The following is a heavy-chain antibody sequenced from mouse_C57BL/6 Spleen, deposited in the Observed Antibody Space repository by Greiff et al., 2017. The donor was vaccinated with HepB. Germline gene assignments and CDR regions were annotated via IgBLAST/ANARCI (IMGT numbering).Heavy chain of an antibody. CDR2: INPSNGGT. D-gene: IGHD1-1*01. CDR3: ARVGAALITTVVATDYFDY. J-gene: IGHJ2*01. Sequence: QVQLQQPGTELVKPGASVKLSCKASGYTFTSYWMHWVKQRPGQGLEWIGNINPSNGGTNYNEKFKSKATLTVDKSSSTAYMQLSSLTSEDSAVYYCARVGAALITTVVATDYFDYWGQGTTLTVSS. V-gene: IGHV1-53*01. CDR1: GYTFTSYW.